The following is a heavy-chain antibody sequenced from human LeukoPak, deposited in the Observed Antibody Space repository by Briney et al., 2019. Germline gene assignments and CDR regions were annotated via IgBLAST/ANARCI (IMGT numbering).Heavy chain of an antibody. CDR3: ARGHYDVLTSSYKWTPDY. CDR2: ITSGGGYT. Sequence: GGSLRLSCAASGFTFSTYNMNWVRQAPGKGLEWVSSITSGGGYTYYADSVKGRFATSRDNAKNSLSLRLDSLRAEDTAVYYCARGHYDVLTSSYKWTPDYWGQGTLVTVSS. J-gene: IGHJ4*02. D-gene: IGHD3-9*01. V-gene: IGHV3-21*06. CDR1: GFTFSTYN.